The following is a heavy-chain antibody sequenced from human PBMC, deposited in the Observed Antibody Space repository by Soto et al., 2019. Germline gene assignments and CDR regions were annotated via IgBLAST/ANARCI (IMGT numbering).Heavy chain of an antibody. CDR1: GCSICIYY. V-gene: IGHV4-59*01. CDR3: ARKSDRRYDTPHAFDI. D-gene: IGHD3-22*01. Sequence: SEPLSLTCTVSGCSICIYYWRCIRQPPGKGLEWIGYIYYSGSTNYNPSLKSRVTISVDTSKNQFSLKLSSVTAADTAVYYCARKSDRRYDTPHAFDIWGQGTMVT. J-gene: IGHJ3*02. CDR2: IYYSGST.